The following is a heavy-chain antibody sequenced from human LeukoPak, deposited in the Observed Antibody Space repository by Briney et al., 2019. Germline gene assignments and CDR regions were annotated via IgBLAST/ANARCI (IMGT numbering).Heavy chain of an antibody. CDR1: GYSLSSGYY. J-gene: IGHJ4*02. D-gene: IGHD2-2*02. Sequence: SETLSLTCTVSGYSLSSGYYWGWIRQPPGKGLEWIGSISHSGSTYYNPSLKSRVTISVDTSKNQFSLKLSFVTAADTVVYYCASEWGGAYCSSTSCYSAFDYWGQGTLVTVSS. CDR2: ISHSGST. CDR3: ASEWGGAYCSSTSCYSAFDY. V-gene: IGHV4-38-2*02.